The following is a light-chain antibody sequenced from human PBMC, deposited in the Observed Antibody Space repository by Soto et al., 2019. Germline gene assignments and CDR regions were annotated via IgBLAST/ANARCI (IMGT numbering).Light chain of an antibody. CDR1: QSLVYSDGIAY. J-gene: IGKJ5*01. V-gene: IGKV2-30*01. CDR3: MQATHWPTT. Sequence: VMTQSPLSLPVTLGQPASISCRSNQSLVYSDGIAYLSWFQQRPGRSPSRGIYKVSNPDYGVPPRFGGTGSGTDFTPKISRVEADDVWVDYYMQATHWPTTLGQGTRLYIK. CDR2: KVS.